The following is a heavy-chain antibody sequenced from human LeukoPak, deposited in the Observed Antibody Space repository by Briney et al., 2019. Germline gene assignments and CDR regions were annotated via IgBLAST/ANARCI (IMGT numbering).Heavy chain of an antibody. V-gene: IGHV1-2*02. J-gene: IGHJ4*02. CDR2: MTPNSGGT. CDR1: GYTFTGYY. Sequence: ASVNVSCKASGYTFTGYYIHWVRQAPGQGLEWMGWMTPNSGGTNSAQKFQGRVTMTRDTSISTAYMELSRLRSDDTAVYYCAAVLLLFGEGALDYWGQGTLVTVSS. CDR3: AAVLLLFGEGALDY. D-gene: IGHD3-10*01.